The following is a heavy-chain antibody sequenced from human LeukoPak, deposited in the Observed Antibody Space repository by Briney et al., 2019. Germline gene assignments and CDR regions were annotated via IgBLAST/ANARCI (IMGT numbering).Heavy chain of an antibody. J-gene: IGHJ5*02. CDR1: GYTFTTYE. CDR2: MNPNSGNT. V-gene: IGHV1-8*01. Sequence: ASVKVSCKASGYTFTTYEINWVRQATGQGLEWMGWMNPNSGNTGHTQKFQGRVTMTRNTSISTAYMELSSPRSEDTAVYYCARGRGSGHKENWFDPWGQGTLVTVSS. D-gene: IGHD6-19*01. CDR3: ARGRGSGHKENWFDP.